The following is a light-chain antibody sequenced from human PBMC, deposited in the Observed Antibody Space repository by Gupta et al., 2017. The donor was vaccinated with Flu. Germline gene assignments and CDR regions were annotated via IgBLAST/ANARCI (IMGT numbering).Light chain of an antibody. CDR2: YAS. CDR3: HHTNSLRQI. CDR1: EGIGSN. Sequence: ETVLTQSPEFQSVTPRETATITCRASEGIGSNLHWFQQKPHQSPKLLIKYASQSFPGVPSRFSGSRSGTDYTLTIHGLEAEDAATYYCHHTNSLRQIFGQGTKLEI. J-gene: IGKJ2*01. V-gene: IGKV6-21*01.